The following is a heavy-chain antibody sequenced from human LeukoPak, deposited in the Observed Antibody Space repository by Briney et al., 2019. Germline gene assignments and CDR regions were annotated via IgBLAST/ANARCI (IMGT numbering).Heavy chain of an antibody. CDR2: VYYSGST. D-gene: IGHD5-12*01. CDR1: GGSISSSTYY. CDR3: ARQPGGYSGPFDY. V-gene: IGHV4-39*01. J-gene: IGHJ4*02. Sequence: SETLSLTCSVSGGSISSSTYYWGWIRQPPGKGLEWVASVYYSGSTYYNPSLESRVTMSVDTSKNQFSLKLSSVTAADTAVYYCARQPGGYSGPFDYWGQGTLVTVSP.